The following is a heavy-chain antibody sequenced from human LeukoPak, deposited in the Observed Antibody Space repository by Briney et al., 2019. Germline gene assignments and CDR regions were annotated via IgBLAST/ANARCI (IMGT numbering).Heavy chain of an antibody. D-gene: IGHD3-22*01. J-gene: IGHJ6*03. Sequence: ASLKVSCKASGYTFTSYDINWVRQATGQGLEWRGWMNPNSGNTGYAQKFQGRVTITRNTSISTAYMELSSLRSEDTVVYYCARGIRQHFCGCYHDQYYYSIVVWGKGTTVSVS. CDR2: MNPNSGNT. CDR1: GYTFTSYD. V-gene: IGHV1-8*03. CDR3: ARGIRQHFCGCYHDQYYYSIVV.